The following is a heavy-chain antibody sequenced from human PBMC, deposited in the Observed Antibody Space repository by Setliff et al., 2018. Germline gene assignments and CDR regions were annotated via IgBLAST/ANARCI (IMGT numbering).Heavy chain of an antibody. CDR3: ARGLIVLPGPSGDMGYFDY. CDR2: IDXXXXXX. CDR1: GHTFTSYF. V-gene: IGHV1-46*01. J-gene: IGHJ4*02. D-gene: IGHD2-8*01. Sequence: ASVKVSCKASGHTFTSYFMQWVRQAPGQGLEWMGMIDXXXXXXXXXXXXXXXXXXXXDXXXXTVYLELSSLRSEDTAVYYCARGLIVLPGPSGDMGYFDYWGQGTLVTVSS.